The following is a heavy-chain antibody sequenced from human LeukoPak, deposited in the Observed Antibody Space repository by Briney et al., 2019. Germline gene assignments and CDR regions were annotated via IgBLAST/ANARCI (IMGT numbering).Heavy chain of an antibody. Sequence: SVKVSCKASGGTFSSYAISWVRQAPGQGLEWMGGIIPIFGTANYAQKFQGRVTITADESTSTAYMELSSLRSEDTALYYCAKAHSSGWYWGPFDYWGQGTLVTVSS. J-gene: IGHJ4*02. V-gene: IGHV1-69*13. D-gene: IGHD6-19*01. CDR1: GGTFSSYA. CDR3: AKAHSSGWYWGPFDY. CDR2: IIPIFGTA.